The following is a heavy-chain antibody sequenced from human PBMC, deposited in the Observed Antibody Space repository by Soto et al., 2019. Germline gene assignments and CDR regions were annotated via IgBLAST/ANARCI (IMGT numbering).Heavy chain of an antibody. CDR2: INHSGST. CDR1: GGSFSGYY. CDR3: ARGFPTFIAAAGKLRWFDP. Sequence: QVQLQQWGAGLLKPSETLSLTCAVYGGSFSGYYWSWIRQPPGKGLEWIGEINHSGSTNYNPSLRTRVTISVDTSKNQFSLKLSSVTAADTAVYYCARGFPTFIAAAGKLRWFDPWGQGTLVTVSS. V-gene: IGHV4-34*01. D-gene: IGHD6-13*01. J-gene: IGHJ5*02.